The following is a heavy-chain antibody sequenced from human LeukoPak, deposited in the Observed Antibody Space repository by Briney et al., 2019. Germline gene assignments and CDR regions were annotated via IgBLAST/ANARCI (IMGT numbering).Heavy chain of an antibody. Sequence: SETLPLTCTVSGGSISSYYWSWIRQPPGKGLEWIGYIYYSGSTNYNPSLKSRVTISVDTSKNQFSLKLSSVTAADTAVYYCARTLGYCSGGSCYGGYFDYWGQGTLVTVSS. CDR3: ARTLGYCSGGSCYGGYFDY. V-gene: IGHV4-59*01. CDR1: GGSISSYY. CDR2: IYYSGST. D-gene: IGHD2-15*01. J-gene: IGHJ4*02.